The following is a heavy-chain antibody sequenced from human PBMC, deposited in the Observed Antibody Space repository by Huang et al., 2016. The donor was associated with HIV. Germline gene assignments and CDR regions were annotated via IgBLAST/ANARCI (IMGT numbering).Heavy chain of an antibody. V-gene: IGHV1-18*01. CDR3: AKDRLGANDALDI. D-gene: IGHD6-6*01. CDR2: INTYSGKG. CDR1: GYTFTDYG. J-gene: IGHJ3*02. Sequence: QAQLVQSGAEVMKPGASVKVSCKASGYTFTDYGITWVRQAPGQGLEWMGWINTYSGKGDYSERVQGRVTMTRETSTSTAYMELRRLRYDDTAVYYCAKDRLGANDALDIWGQGTVVTASS.